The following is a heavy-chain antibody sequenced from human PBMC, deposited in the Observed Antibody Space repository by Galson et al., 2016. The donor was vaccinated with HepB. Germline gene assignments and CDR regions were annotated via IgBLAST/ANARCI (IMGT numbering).Heavy chain of an antibody. D-gene: IGHD3-9*01. V-gene: IGHV3-23*01. J-gene: IGHJ4*02. Sequence: SLRLSCAASGFSFANYAMSWVRQTPGKGLEWVAAISGSGHIIYYADSVKARFTVSRDNSERTLFLEMNSLRAEDTAAYYCAKGGYFDTTGYFDYWGQGTLVTVSS. CDR2: ISGSGHII. CDR1: GFSFANYA. CDR3: AKGGYFDTTGYFDY.